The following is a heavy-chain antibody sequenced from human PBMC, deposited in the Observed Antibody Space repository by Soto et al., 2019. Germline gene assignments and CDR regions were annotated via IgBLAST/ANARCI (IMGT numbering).Heavy chain of an antibody. CDR3: TTEAYDNSGSLAFDI. V-gene: IGHV4-59*08. J-gene: IGHJ3*02. CDR1: GDSISSYY. D-gene: IGHD3-22*01. CDR2: IYYTGTT. Sequence: SETLSLTCTVSGDSISSYYWSWIRQPPGKGLEWLGYIYYTGTTSYNPSLKSRVTLSVDTSQSQFSLKLNSVTAADTAVYYCTTEAYDNSGSLAFDIWGPGTLVTVSS.